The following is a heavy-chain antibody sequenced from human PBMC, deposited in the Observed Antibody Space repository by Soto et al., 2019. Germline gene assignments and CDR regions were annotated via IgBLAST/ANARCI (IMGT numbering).Heavy chain of an antibody. Sequence: ASVKVSCKASGGTFSSYTISWVRQAPGQGLEWMGRIIPILGIANYAQKFQGRVTITADKSTSTAYMELISLSSEDTAVFYCARGPNMLRFLEWSLFFDYWGQGTLVTVSS. CDR2: IIPILGIA. D-gene: IGHD3-3*01. J-gene: IGHJ4*02. CDR1: GGTFSSYT. CDR3: ARGPNMLRFLEWSLFFDY. V-gene: IGHV1-69*02.